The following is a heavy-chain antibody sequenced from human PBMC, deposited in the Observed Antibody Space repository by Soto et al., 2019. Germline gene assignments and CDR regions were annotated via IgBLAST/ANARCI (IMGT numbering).Heavy chain of an antibody. CDR2: ISAYNGNT. Sequence: AAVQVSCKASGYTFTSYGISWVRQAPGQGLEWMGWISAYNGNTNYAQKLQGRVTMTADTSTSTAYMELRSLRSDDTAVYYCARVLELRMNWFDPWGQGTLVTVSS. V-gene: IGHV1-18*01. D-gene: IGHD1-7*01. J-gene: IGHJ5*02. CDR1: GYTFTSYG. CDR3: ARVLELRMNWFDP.